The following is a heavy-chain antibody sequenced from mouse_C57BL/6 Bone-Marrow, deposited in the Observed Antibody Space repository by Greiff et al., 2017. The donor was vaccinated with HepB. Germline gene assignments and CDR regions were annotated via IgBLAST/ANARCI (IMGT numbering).Heavy chain of an antibody. Sequence: EVNLVESGGGLVQSGRSLRLSCATSGFTFSDFYMEWVRQAPGKGLEWIAASRNKANDYTTEYSASVKGRFIVSRDTSQSILYLQMNALRAEDTAIYYCARDAPYRGYFDYWGQGTTLTVSS. CDR1: GFTFSDFY. J-gene: IGHJ2*01. V-gene: IGHV7-1*01. D-gene: IGHD2-10*01. CDR2: SRNKANDYTT. CDR3: ARDAPYRGYFDY.